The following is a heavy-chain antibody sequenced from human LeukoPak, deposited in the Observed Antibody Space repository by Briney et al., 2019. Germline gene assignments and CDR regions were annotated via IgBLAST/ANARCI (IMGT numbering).Heavy chain of an antibody. Sequence: SETLSLTCTVSGGSISSYHWSWIRQPPGKGLEWIGYIYYSGSTNYNPSLKSRVTISVDTSKNQFSLKLSSVTAADTAVYYCATNYYDSSGYYYGFDYWGQGTLVTVSS. CDR2: IYYSGST. J-gene: IGHJ4*02. D-gene: IGHD3-22*01. CDR3: ATNYYDSSGYYYGFDY. V-gene: IGHV4-59*08. CDR1: GGSISSYH.